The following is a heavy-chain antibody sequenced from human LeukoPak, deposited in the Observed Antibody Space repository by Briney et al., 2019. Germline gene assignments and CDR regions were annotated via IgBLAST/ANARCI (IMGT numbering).Heavy chain of an antibody. CDR2: IKQDGSEK. Sequence: GGSLRLSCAASGFTFSTSWMSWVRQAPGKGLEWVANIKQDGSEKYCLDSVKGRFTISRDNAKNSLYLQMNSLRPEDTAVYYCARDRAGTKAWVEFDPWGQGTLVTVSS. J-gene: IGHJ5*02. CDR3: ARDRAGTKAWVEFDP. D-gene: IGHD3-10*01. V-gene: IGHV3-7*01. CDR1: GFTFSTSW.